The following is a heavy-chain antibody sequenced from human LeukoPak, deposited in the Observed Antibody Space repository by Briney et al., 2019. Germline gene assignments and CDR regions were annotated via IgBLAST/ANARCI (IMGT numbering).Heavy chain of an antibody. CDR2: ISSSGST. J-gene: IGHJ4*02. V-gene: IGHV4-4*09. D-gene: IGHD5-12*01. CDR1: RGSISGSIRSYY. Sequence: SETLSLTCTVSRGSISGSIRSYYWSWLRQPPGKGLEWIGYISSSGSTNDNPSLRSRVTMSVDTSKNQFFLNLSSVSAADTAVYYCARIPLGYSGAYYFDYWGQGTLVTVSP. CDR3: ARIPLGYSGAYYFDY.